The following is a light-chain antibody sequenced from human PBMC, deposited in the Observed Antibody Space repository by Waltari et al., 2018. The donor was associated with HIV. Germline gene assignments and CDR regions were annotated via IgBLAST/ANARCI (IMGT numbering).Light chain of an antibody. CDR2: AAS. CDR1: QSILTY. CDR3: QQSHSNPRS. J-gene: IGKJ2*03. Sequence: DIQMTQSPSSLSAFVGDRVTITCRASQSILTYLNWYQHKPGKAPKLLIFAASSLQSGVPSRFSGSGSGTDFTLTINNLQPEDFATYFCQQSHSNPRSFGQGTKLQIK. V-gene: IGKV1-39*01.